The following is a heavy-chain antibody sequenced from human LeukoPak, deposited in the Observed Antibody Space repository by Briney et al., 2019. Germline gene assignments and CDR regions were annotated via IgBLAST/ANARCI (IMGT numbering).Heavy chain of an antibody. D-gene: IGHD3-22*01. CDR1: GYTFTGYY. CDR2: INPNSGGT. Sequence: ASVKVSCKASGYTFTGYYMHWVRQAPGQGLEWMGWINPNSGGTNYAQKFQGRVTMTRDTSISASYMELSRLRSDDTAVYYCARAGLWDYSDSSGYYNAAFDVWGQGTMVTVSS. J-gene: IGHJ3*01. CDR3: ARAGLWDYSDSSGYYNAAFDV. V-gene: IGHV1-2*02.